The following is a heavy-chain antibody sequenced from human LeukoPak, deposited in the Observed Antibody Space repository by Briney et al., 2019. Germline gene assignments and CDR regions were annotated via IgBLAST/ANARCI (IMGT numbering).Heavy chain of an antibody. J-gene: IGHJ4*02. D-gene: IGHD6-19*01. CDR1: GDSVSSNSAA. V-gene: IGHV6-1*01. Sequence: SQTLSLTCAISGDSVSSNSAAWNWIRQSPSRGLEWLGRTYYRSKWYNDYAVSVKSRITINPDTSKNQFSLKLSSVTAADTAVYYCARVIAVAGGVPPRYFDYWGQGTLVTVSS. CDR2: TYYRSKWYN. CDR3: ARVIAVAGGVPPRYFDY.